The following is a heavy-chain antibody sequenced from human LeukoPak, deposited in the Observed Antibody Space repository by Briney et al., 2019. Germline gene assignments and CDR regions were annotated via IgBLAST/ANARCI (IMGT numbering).Heavy chain of an antibody. J-gene: IGHJ4*02. CDR3: ARIMLSWREFGC. V-gene: IGHV4-31*03. CDR1: GGSISSSSYY. Sequence: SETLSLTCTVSGGSISSSSYYWGWIRQHPGKGLEWIGHIYYSGSTYYNPSLKSRGIISVETSKNQFSLKLSSVTAADTAVYYCARIMLSWREFGCWGQGTLVTVSS. CDR2: IYYSGST. D-gene: IGHD1-26*01.